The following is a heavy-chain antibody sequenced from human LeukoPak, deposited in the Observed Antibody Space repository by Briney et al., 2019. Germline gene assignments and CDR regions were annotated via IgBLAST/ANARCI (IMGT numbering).Heavy chain of an antibody. V-gene: IGHV3-43*01. D-gene: IGHD6-19*01. CDR1: GFTFDGYT. CDR2: ISWDGGST. CDR3: AGGVAGTQRALYYYYGMDV. Sequence: GGSLRLSCAASGFTFDGYTMHWVRQAPGKGLEWVSLISWDGGSTYYADSVKGRFTISRDNSKNSLYLQMNSLRTEDTALYYCAGGVAGTQRALYYYYGMDVWGQGTTVTVSS. J-gene: IGHJ6*02.